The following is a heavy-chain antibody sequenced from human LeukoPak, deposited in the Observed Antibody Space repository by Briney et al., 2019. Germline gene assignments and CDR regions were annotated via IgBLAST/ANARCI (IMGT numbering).Heavy chain of an antibody. CDR2: IYYSGST. V-gene: IGHV4-31*03. D-gene: IGHD6-13*01. J-gene: IGHJ4*02. CDR3: ARLPTLAYSSSWYGGFVDY. CDR1: GGSISSGGYY. Sequence: SETLSLTCTVSGGSISSGGYYWSWIRQHPGKGLEWIGYIYYSGSTYYNPSLKSRVTISVDTSKNQFSLKLSSVTAADTAVYYCARLPTLAYSSSWYGGFVDYWGQGTLVTVSS.